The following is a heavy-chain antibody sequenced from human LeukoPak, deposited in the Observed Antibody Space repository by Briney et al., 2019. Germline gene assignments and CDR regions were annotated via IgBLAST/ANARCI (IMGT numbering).Heavy chain of an antibody. CDR3: ARGPTSNWFDP. V-gene: IGHV4-59*01. J-gene: IGHJ5*02. Sequence: SETLSLTCTVSGGSISSYYWSWIRQPPGKGLEWIGYIYYSRSTNYNPSLKSRVTISVDTSKNQFSLILSSLTAADTAVYYCARGPTSNWFDPWGQGTLVTVSS. CDR1: GGSISSYY. CDR2: IYYSRST.